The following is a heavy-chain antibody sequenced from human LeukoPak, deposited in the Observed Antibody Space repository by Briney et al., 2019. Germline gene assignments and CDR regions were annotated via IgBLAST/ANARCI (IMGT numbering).Heavy chain of an antibody. D-gene: IGHD2-15*01. V-gene: IGHV4-34*01. CDR2: INHSGST. J-gene: IGHJ3*02. CDR1: GGSFSGYY. Sequence: SETLSLTCAVYGGSFSGYYWSWIRQPPGKGLEWIGEINHSGSTNYNPSLKSRVTISVDTSKNQFSLKLSSVTAADTAVYYCARHWSCSGGSCYSQSAFDIWGQGTMVTVSS. CDR3: ARHWSCSGGSCYSQSAFDI.